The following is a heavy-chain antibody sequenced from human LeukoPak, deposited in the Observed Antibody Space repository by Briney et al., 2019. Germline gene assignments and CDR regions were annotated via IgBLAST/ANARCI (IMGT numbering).Heavy chain of an antibody. J-gene: IGHJ4*02. D-gene: IGHD1-26*01. CDR1: GFTVSNDY. Sequence: GGSLRLSCAASGFTVSNDYMSWVRQAPGKGLEWVSAISGSGGSTYYADSVKGRFTISRDNSKNTLYLQMNSLRAEDTAVYYCAKDLPGREELPGDYYFDYWGQGTLVTVSS. CDR3: AKDLPGREELPGDYYFDY. CDR2: ISGSGGST. V-gene: IGHV3-23*01.